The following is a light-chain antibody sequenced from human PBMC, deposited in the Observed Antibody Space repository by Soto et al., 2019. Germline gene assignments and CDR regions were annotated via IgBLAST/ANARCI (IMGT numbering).Light chain of an antibody. Sequence: DIQMTQSPSSLSASVGDRVTITCRASQGISNFLAWYQQRPGKPPQLLVFSASTLHSGVPSRFSGSGSGTDFTLNITSLQHEDFATYYCQKYDSVPRTFGPGTKVEIK. CDR2: SAS. CDR3: QKYDSVPRT. V-gene: IGKV1-27*01. CDR1: QGISNF. J-gene: IGKJ1*01.